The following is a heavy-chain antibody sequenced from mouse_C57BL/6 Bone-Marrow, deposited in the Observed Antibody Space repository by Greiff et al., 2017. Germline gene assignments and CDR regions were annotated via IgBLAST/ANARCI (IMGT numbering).Heavy chain of an antibody. D-gene: IGHD1-1*02. CDR3: ARHQGCVVSY. J-gene: IGHJ3*01. Sequence: EVQRVESGGDLVKPGGSLKLSCAASGFTFSSYGMSWGRQTPDQRLEWVATISSGGSYTYYPDSVKGRFTISRDKAKNTLYLQMSSLKSEDTAMYYCARHQGCVVSYWGQGTLVTVSA. CDR1: GFTFSSYG. V-gene: IGHV5-6*01. CDR2: ISSGGSYT.